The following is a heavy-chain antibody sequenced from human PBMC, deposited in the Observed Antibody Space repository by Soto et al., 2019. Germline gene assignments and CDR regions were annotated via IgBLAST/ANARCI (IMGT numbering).Heavy chain of an antibody. J-gene: IGHJ6*01. CDR2: MNPNSAST. D-gene: IGHD4-17*01. CDR3: ARGGDDGLRFEYYYGVEV. CDR1: GYTSTSYD. V-gene: IGHV1-8*01. Sequence: ASVKVSCNASGYTSTSYDINWDRQATGQGLEWLGWMNPNSASTGYAQKFQGRVTMTRNTSISTAYRELSSLRSDGTAVYYCARGGDDGLRFEYYYGVEVWGQGTTVNVSS.